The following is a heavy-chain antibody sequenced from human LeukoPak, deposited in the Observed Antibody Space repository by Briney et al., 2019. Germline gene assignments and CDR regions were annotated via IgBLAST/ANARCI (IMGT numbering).Heavy chain of an antibody. CDR1: GGTFSSYA. CDR2: IIPILGIA. Sequence: ASVKVSCKASGGTFSSYAISWVRQAPGQGLEWMGRIIPILGIANYAQKFQGRVTITADKSTSTAYMELSSLRSEDTAVYYCAIIAADVTGYFDYWGQGTLVTVSS. J-gene: IGHJ4*02. CDR3: AIIAADVTGYFDY. V-gene: IGHV1-69*04. D-gene: IGHD6-13*01.